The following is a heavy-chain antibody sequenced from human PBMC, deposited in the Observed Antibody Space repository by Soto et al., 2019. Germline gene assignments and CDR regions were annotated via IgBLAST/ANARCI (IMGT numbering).Heavy chain of an antibody. CDR2: ISAYNGNT. CDR3: ARGPTYCSGGSCYSVY. D-gene: IGHD2-15*01. V-gene: IGHV1-18*01. CDR1: GYTFTSYG. J-gene: IGHJ4*02. Sequence: ASVKVSCKASGYTFTSYGISWVRQAPGQGLEWMGWISAYNGNTNYAQKLQGRVTMTTDTSTSTAYMELRSLRSDDTAVYYCARGPTYCSGGSCYSVYWGQGPLVTVSS.